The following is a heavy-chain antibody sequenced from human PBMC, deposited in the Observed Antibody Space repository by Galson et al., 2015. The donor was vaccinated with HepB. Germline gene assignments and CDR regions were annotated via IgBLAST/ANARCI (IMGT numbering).Heavy chain of an antibody. J-gene: IGHJ5*02. CDR2: IIPIFGTA. CDR3: ATQGYCSSTSCFDNWFDP. V-gene: IGHV1-69*13. Sequence: SVKVSCKASGGTFSSYAISWVRQAPGQGLERMGGIIPIFGTANYAQEFQGRVTITADESTSTAYMELSSLRSEDTAVYYCATQGYCSSTSCFDNWFDPWGQGTLVTVSS. CDR1: GGTFSSYA. D-gene: IGHD2-2*01.